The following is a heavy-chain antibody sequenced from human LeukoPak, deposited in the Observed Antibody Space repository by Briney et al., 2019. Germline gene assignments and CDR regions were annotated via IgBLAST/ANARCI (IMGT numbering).Heavy chain of an antibody. V-gene: IGHV4-59*11. Sequence: SETLSLTCTVSGGSLSTHYWSWIRQPPGKGLEWMGYIYYTGTTSYNPSLKSRVTISVDKSKNQFSLRLSAVTTADTAVYYCARAAGGYFNNWFDPWGQGTLVTVSS. CDR2: IYYTGTT. CDR3: ARAAGGYFNNWFDP. J-gene: IGHJ5*02. D-gene: IGHD3-22*01. CDR1: GGSLSTHY.